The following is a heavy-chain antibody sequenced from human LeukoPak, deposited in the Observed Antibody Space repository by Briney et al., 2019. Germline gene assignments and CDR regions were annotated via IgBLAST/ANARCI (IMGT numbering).Heavy chain of an antibody. J-gene: IGHJ4*02. Sequence: SETLSLTCTVSGGSISNYYWNWIRQPPGKGLEWIGYIYYTGSTNYNPSLKSRVTMSVDTSKNQFSLNLKSVTPEDAAVYYCARNLIPEQLVLNFWGQGTLVTVSS. CDR1: GGSISNYY. CDR2: IYYTGST. D-gene: IGHD6-13*01. V-gene: IGHV4-59*01. CDR3: ARNLIPEQLVLNF.